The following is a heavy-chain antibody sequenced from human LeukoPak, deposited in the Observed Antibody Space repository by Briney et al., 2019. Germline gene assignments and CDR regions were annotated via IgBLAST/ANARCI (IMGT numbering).Heavy chain of an antibody. Sequence: GGSLRLSCAASGFTFSSYWMSWVRQAPGKGLEWVANTKQDGSGKYYVDSVKGRFTISRDNAKNSLYLQMNSLRAEDTAVYYCARADRSDSWFDPWGQGTLVTVSS. D-gene: IGHD1-26*01. CDR3: ARADRSDSWFDP. CDR1: GFTFSSYW. CDR2: TKQDGSGK. V-gene: IGHV3-7*01. J-gene: IGHJ5*02.